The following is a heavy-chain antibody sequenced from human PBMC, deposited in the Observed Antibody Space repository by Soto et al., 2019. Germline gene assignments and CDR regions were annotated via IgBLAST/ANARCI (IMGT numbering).Heavy chain of an antibody. Sequence: PGGSLRLSCAASGFTFSSYAMSWVRQAPGKGLEWVSAISGSGGSTYYADSVKGRFTISRDNSKNTLYLQMNSLRAEDTAVYYCAKDRLYCGGECYSYYYGMDVWGQGTTVTVSS. J-gene: IGHJ6*02. CDR3: AKDRLYCGGECYSYYYGMDV. CDR1: GFTFSSYA. V-gene: IGHV3-23*01. D-gene: IGHD2-21*01. CDR2: ISGSGGST.